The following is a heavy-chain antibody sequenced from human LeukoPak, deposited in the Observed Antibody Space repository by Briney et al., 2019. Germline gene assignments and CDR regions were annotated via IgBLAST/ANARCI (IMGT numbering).Heavy chain of an antibody. V-gene: IGHV4-39*01. Sequence: SETLSLTCTVSGGSISSSSYYWGWIRQPPGKGLEWIGSIYYSGSTYYNPSLKSRVTISADTSKNQFSLKLSSVTAADTAVYYCAGSLRYFDWALNYYYYYMDVWGKGTTVTVSS. CDR2: IYYSGST. CDR3: AGSLRYFDWALNYYYYYMDV. D-gene: IGHD3-9*01. CDR1: GGSISSSSYY. J-gene: IGHJ6*03.